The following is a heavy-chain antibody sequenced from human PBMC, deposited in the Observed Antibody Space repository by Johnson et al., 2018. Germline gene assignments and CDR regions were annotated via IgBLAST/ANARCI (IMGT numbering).Heavy chain of an antibody. V-gene: IGHV3-33*06. Sequence: VQLVESGGGVVQPGRSLRLSCAASGFTFSTYGMHWVRQAPGKGLAWVAVIWYDGSNKYYADSVKGRFTISRDNSKNTLYLQMNSLRAEDTAVYYFSKALLRYFDYYYMDVWGKGTTVTVSS. J-gene: IGHJ6*03. CDR1: GFTFSTYG. CDR2: IWYDGSNK. CDR3: SKALLRYFDYYYMDV. D-gene: IGHD3-9*01.